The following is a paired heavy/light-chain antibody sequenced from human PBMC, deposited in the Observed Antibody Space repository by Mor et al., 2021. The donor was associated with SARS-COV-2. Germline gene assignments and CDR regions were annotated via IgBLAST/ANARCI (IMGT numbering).Heavy chain of an antibody. J-gene: IGHJ6*02. CDR1: EFTFNNYG. CDR2: IRFDGNKE. D-gene: IGHD2-2*01. Sequence: QVQLVESGGGVVQPGGSLRVSCAASEFTFNNYGMHWVRQAPGKGLEWVAFIRFDGNKEYYADSVKGRFTISRDNSKNMLYLQMNILRAEDTAVYYCAKDEGDNVVVPGHYYYGMDVWGQGTTVTVSS. CDR3: AKDEGDNVVVPGHYYYGMDV. V-gene: IGHV3-30*02.
Light chain of an antibody. CDR2: DNN. Sequence: QSVLTQPPSVSAAPGQRVTISCSGSSSNIGNNCVSWYQQLPGTAPKLLIYDNNKRPSGIPDRFSGSKSGTSATLGITGLQTGDEADYYCGTWDSSLSAGVFGGGTKLTVL. J-gene: IGLJ2*01. CDR1: SSNIGNNC. CDR3: GTWDSSLSAGV. V-gene: IGLV1-51*01.